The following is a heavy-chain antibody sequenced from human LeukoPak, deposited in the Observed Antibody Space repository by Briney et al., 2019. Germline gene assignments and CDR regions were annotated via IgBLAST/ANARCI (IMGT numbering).Heavy chain of an antibody. D-gene: IGHD5-12*01. CDR2: MNPNSGNT. CDR1: GYTFTSYG. V-gene: IGHV1-8*02. Sequence: ASVKVSCKASGYTFTSYGISWVRQATGQGLEWMGWMNPNSGNTGYAQKFQGRVTMTRNTSISTAYMELSSLGSEDTAVYYCARGVGWLRFWYYYYGMDVWGQGTTVTVSS. CDR3: ARGVGWLRFWYYYYGMDV. J-gene: IGHJ6*02.